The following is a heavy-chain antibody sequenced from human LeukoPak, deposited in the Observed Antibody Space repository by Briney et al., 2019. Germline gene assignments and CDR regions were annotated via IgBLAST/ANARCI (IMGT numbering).Heavy chain of an antibody. CDR3: VRGQWNPVYYFDS. Sequence: SQTLSLTCAISGDSVSRNNAGWSCIRQSPSRGLEWLGRTYYRAKFYNDYAVSVQSRITIDPDTSRNQFSLQLNSVTPEDTAIYYCVRGQWNPVYYFDSWGQGTLVTVSS. J-gene: IGHJ4*02. D-gene: IGHD6-19*01. CDR1: GDSVSRNNAG. CDR2: TYYRAKFYN. V-gene: IGHV6-1*01.